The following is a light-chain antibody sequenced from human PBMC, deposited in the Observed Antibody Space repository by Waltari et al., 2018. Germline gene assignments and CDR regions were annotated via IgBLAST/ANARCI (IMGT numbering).Light chain of an antibody. V-gene: IGKV4-1*01. CDR2: WAS. Sequence: DIVMTQSPDSLAVSLGERATINCKSSQSVLYSSNNKNYLAWYQQKPGQPPKLLIYWASTRESGVPDRFSGSGSGPDFTLTISSLQAEDVVVYYCQQYYITPWTFGQGTKVDIK. CDR1: QSVLYSSNNKNY. J-gene: IGKJ1*01. CDR3: QQYYITPWT.